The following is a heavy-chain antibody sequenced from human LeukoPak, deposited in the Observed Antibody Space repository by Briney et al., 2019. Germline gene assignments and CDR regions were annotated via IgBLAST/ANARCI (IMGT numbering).Heavy chain of an antibody. CDR1: GFTLSTHW. V-gene: IGHV3-74*01. CDR2: ITPPGDDT. J-gene: IGHJ3*01. CDR3: VRDLGNHPAADLDAFDL. Sequence: GGSLRLSCAASGFTLSTHWMHWSRQVPGKGLVWVSRITPPGDDTSYADSVRGRFTVSRDNAKNTLYLQMNSLRAEDTAVYFCVRDLGNHPAADLDAFDLWGQGTKVTVSS.